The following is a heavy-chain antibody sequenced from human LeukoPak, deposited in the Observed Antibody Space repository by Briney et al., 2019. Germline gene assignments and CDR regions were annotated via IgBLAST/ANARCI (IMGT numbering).Heavy chain of an antibody. CDR2: ISSDGSKT. J-gene: IGHJ4*02. V-gene: IGHV3-74*01. CDR3: ARDVRFRFDY. CDR1: GFPFNSYW. Sequence: GGSLRLSCAASGFPFNSYWMHWVRQVPGKGLVWVSRISSDGSKTVYGDSVKGRFTISRDNAKNTVYLQMNSLSTEDTAVYYCARDVRFRFDYWGQGTLVTVSS.